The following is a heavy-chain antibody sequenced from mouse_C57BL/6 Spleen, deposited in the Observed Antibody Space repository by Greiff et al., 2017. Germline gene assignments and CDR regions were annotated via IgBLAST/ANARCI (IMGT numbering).Heavy chain of an antibody. CDR3: TTSSY. Sequence: EVKLMESGAELVRPGASVKLSCTASGFNIKDDYMHWVKQRPEQGLEWIGWIDPENGDPEYASKFQGKATITADTSSNTAYLQLSSLTSEDTAVYYCTTSSYWGQATLVTVSA. J-gene: IGHJ3*01. CDR2: IDPENGDP. CDR1: GFNIKDDY. V-gene: IGHV14-4*01.